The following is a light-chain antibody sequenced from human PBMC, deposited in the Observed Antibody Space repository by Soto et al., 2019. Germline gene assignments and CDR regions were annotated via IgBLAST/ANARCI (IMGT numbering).Light chain of an antibody. CDR2: NNN. J-gene: IGLJ1*01. V-gene: IGLV1-44*01. Sequence: QSVLTQPPSASGTPGQRVTISCSGSSSNIGSNTVNWYQQLPGTAPKLLIYNNNQRPSGVPDRFSGSKSGTSASLAISGLQSEDGADYYCAAWDDSLNGLVFGTGTKVTVL. CDR3: AAWDDSLNGLV. CDR1: SSNIGSNT.